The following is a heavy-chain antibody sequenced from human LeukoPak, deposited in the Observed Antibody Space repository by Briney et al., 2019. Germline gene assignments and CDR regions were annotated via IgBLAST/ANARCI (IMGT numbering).Heavy chain of an antibody. CDR3: ARGQEYYDILTGYFHFDYFDY. Sequence: GGSLRPSCAASAFTFSSYSTHWVRQAPGKGLEWLAVISYDGSNKYYADSVKGRFTISRDNSKNTLYLQMNSLRAEDTAVYYCARGQEYYDILTGYFHFDYFDYWGQGTLVTVSS. CDR1: AFTFSSYS. J-gene: IGHJ4*02. V-gene: IGHV3-30-3*01. D-gene: IGHD3-9*01. CDR2: ISYDGSNK.